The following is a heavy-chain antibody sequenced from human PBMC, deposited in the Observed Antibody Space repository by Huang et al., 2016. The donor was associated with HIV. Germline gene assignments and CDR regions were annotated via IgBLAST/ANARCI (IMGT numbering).Heavy chain of an antibody. J-gene: IGHJ4*02. CDR2: IIPIFGKT. Sequence: QVQLVQSGAEVKKPGSSVKLSCQSSGGGSSSYAISWVRQARGQGLEWMGGIIPIFGKTDYAPRFQGRVTITADESTNTAYIELSSLEYDDTALYYWARSGPRWGLATIWTLVYWGQGTLVTVSS. CDR3: ARSGPRWGLATIWTLVY. V-gene: IGHV1-69*13. D-gene: IGHD5-12*01. CDR1: GGGSSSYA.